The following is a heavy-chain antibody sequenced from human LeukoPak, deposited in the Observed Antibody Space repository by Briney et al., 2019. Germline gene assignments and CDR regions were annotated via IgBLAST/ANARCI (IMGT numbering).Heavy chain of an antibody. J-gene: IGHJ4*02. V-gene: IGHV1-18*01. CDR1: GYTFSSYG. Sequence: ASVKVSCKASGYTFSSYGITWVRQAPGQGLERMGWINAYNGNTNYTQKLQGRVTITTDTSTSTAYMELRSLRSDDTAVYYCVRDAERRYSYGSDYWGQGTLLTVSS. CDR2: INAYNGNT. CDR3: VRDAERRYSYGSDY. D-gene: IGHD5-18*01.